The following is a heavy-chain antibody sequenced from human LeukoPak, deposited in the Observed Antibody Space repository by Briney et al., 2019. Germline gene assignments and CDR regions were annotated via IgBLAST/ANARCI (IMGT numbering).Heavy chain of an antibody. D-gene: IGHD3-3*01. CDR1: GGTFSSYA. CDR3: SRGSGWSGYYDAFDI. CDR2: IIPIFGTA. J-gene: IGHJ3*02. Sequence: GASVKLSCKASGGTFSSYAISWVRQAPGQGLEWMGGIIPIFGTANYAQKFQSRVTITADESTSTPYMELISLRSEDTVVYYCSRGSGWSGYYDAFDIWGQGTMVTVFS. V-gene: IGHV1-69*13.